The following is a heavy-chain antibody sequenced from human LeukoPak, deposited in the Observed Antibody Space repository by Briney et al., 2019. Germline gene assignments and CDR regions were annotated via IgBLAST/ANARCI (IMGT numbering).Heavy chain of an antibody. D-gene: IGHD3-3*01. CDR3: ARQGLVSIFGVEFSGGWLDL. V-gene: IGHV4-39*01. CDR1: GASISSNSYY. Sequence: SETLSLTCNVSGASISSNSYYWGWIRQPPGKGLEWIGSIYYSGSTYYNPSLKSRVTISVDTSANQFSLSLSSVTDADTAIYFCARQGLVSIFGVEFSGGWLDLWGQGTLVTVSS. CDR2: IYYSGST. J-gene: IGHJ5*02.